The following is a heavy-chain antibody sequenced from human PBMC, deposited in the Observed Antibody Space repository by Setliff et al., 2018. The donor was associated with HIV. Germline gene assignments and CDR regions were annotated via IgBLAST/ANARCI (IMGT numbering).Heavy chain of an antibody. J-gene: IGHJ4*02. CDR1: GGSFSAYY. D-gene: IGHD5-12*01. V-gene: IGHV4-34*01. Sequence: PSETLSLTCAVYGGSFSAYYWSWIRQPPGKGLEWIGEINHSGSTNYNPSLKTRVTIMVDTSKNQFSLKLGSVTAADTAVYYCASNSGWLDYWGQGTLVTVSS. CDR3: ASNSGWLDY. CDR2: INHSGST.